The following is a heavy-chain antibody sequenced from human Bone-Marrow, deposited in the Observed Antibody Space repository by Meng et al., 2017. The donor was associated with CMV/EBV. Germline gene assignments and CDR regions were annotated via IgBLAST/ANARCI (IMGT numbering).Heavy chain of an antibody. CDR2: ISGSGGST. V-gene: IGHV3-23*01. J-gene: IGHJ6*02. Sequence: GESLKISCAASGFTFSSYAMSWVRQAPGKGLEWVSAISGSGGSTYYADSVKGRFTISRDNSKNTLYLQMNSLRAEDTAVYYCAREGEAYSSSSEEKPVTGMDVWGQGTTVTGSS. CDR3: AREGEAYSSSSEEKPVTGMDV. CDR1: GFTFSSYA. D-gene: IGHD6-6*01.